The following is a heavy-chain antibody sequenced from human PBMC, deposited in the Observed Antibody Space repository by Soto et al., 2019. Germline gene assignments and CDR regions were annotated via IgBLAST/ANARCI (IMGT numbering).Heavy chain of an antibody. CDR2: ISGDSGRT. V-gene: IGHV3-23*01. D-gene: IGHD2-21*02. CDR3: AVTPNCGRDCSAASYWYFDI. CDR1: GLTFGNYA. Sequence: ESGGGLVQPGGSVRLSCAASGLTFGNYAMSWVRQAPGKGLEWVAAISGDSGRTYYADSVKGRFTISRDNSKNTLNLQMNTLRAEDTAVYYCAVTPNCGRDCSAASYWYFDIWGRGTLVTVSS. J-gene: IGHJ2*01.